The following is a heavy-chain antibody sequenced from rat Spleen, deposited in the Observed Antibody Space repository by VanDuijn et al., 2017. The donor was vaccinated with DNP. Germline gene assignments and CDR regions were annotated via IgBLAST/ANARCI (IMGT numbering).Heavy chain of an antibody. CDR2: IWSGGTT. V-gene: IGHV2-15*01. CDR1: GLSLTSNS. Sequence: QVHLKESGPGLVQPSQTLSLTCTVSGLSLTSNSVSWIRQPPGRGLEWIGAIWSGGTTDYNSALKSRLIISRDTSQSQVLLKMNSLKTEDTAMYFCASGGGIIFEYWGQGVMVTVSS. D-gene: IGHD1-4*01. J-gene: IGHJ2*01. CDR3: ASGGGIIFEY.